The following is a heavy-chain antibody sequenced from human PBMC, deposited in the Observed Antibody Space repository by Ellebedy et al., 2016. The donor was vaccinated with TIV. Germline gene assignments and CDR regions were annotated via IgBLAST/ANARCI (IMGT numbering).Heavy chain of an antibody. CDR3: ASRSRSGLVAVGNDYYAMDV. V-gene: IGHV1-46*01. D-gene: IGHD6-13*01. J-gene: IGHJ6*02. CDR1: GYTFTTFY. CDR2: INPTGGST. Sequence: ASVKVSXXASGYTFTTFYMHWVRHAPGQGLEWMGIINPTGGSTTYAQKFQGRVTMTRDTSTSTVYMELSSLRSEDTAVYYCASRSRSGLVAVGNDYYAMDVWGQGTTVTVSS.